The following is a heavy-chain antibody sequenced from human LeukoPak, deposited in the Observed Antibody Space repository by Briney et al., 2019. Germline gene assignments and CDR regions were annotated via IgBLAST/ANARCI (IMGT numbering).Heavy chain of an antibody. V-gene: IGHV4-34*01. Sequence: PSETLSLTCAVYGGSFSGYYWSWIRQPPGKGLEWIGEINHSGSTNYNPSLKSRVTISVDTSKNQFSLKLSSVTAADTAAYYCARERVGTMIVTYYMDVWGKGTTVTISS. D-gene: IGHD3-22*01. CDR3: ARERVGTMIVTYYMDV. CDR1: GGSFSGYY. J-gene: IGHJ6*03. CDR2: INHSGST.